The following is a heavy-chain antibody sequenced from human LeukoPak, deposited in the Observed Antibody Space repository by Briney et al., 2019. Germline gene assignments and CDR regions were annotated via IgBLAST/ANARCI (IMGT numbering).Heavy chain of an antibody. CDR2: IYYSGST. CDR1: GGSISSGGYY. V-gene: IGHV4-31*03. CDR3: ARNYYDSSGYFDAFDI. Sequence: SETPSLTCTVSGGSISSGGYYWSWIRQHPGKGLEWIGYIYYSGSTYYNPSLKSRVTISVDTSKNQFSLKLSSVTAADTAVYYCARNYYDSSGYFDAFDIWGQGTMVTVSS. J-gene: IGHJ3*02. D-gene: IGHD3-22*01.